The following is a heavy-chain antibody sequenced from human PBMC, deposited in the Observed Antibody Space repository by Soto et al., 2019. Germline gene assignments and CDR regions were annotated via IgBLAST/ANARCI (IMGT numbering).Heavy chain of an antibody. J-gene: IGHJ6*02. Sequence: QVQLVQSGAEVKKPGSSVKVSCKASGGTFGIYAITWVRQAPGQGFEWMGGIIAFSDIVNYTQKLQGRVTITADESTSTAYLDLSSLRSDDTAVYYCARSLYSSSWYHSGNSYYYYGMDVWGQGTTVTVSS. CDR3: ARSLYSSSWYHSGNSYYYYGMDV. CDR1: GGTFGIYA. CDR2: IIAFSDIV. V-gene: IGHV1-69*12. D-gene: IGHD6-13*01.